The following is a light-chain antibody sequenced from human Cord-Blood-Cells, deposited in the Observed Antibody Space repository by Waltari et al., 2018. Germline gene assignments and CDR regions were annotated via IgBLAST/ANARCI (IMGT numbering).Light chain of an antibody. CDR1: SSDVGSYNR. CDR2: EVS. Sequence: QSALTQPPSVSGSPGQSLTISCTGTSSDVGSYNRVPWYQQPPGTAPKLMIYEVSNRPSGVPDRFSGSKSGNTASLTISGIQAEDEADYYCSSYTSSSTVVFGGGTKLTVL. J-gene: IGLJ2*01. CDR3: SSYTSSSTVV. V-gene: IGLV2-18*02.